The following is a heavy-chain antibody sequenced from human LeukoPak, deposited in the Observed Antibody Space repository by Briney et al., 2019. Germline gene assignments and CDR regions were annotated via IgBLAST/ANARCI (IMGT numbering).Heavy chain of an antibody. J-gene: IGHJ4*02. CDR2: ISAYNGNA. CDR1: GYTFTSYY. Sequence: ASVKVSCKASGYTFTSYYMHWVRQAPGQGLEWMGWISAYNGNANYAQKLQGRVTMTTDTSTSTAYMELRSLRSDDTAVYYCARAAGLVRGISFFDYWGQGTLVTVSS. D-gene: IGHD6-19*01. CDR3: ARAAGLVRGISFFDY. V-gene: IGHV1-18*04.